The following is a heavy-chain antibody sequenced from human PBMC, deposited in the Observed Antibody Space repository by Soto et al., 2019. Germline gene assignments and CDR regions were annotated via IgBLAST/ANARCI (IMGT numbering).Heavy chain of an antibody. D-gene: IGHD3-10*01. CDR1: GGSISSSSYY. CDR2: IYYNGST. J-gene: IGHJ6*02. Sequence: SETLSLTCTVSGGSISSSSYYWGWIRQPPGKGLEWIGSIYYNGSTYYNPSLKSRINISVDTSKNQFSLKLSSVTAADTAVYYCARLGYYGSGVRYGMDVWGQGTTVT. V-gene: IGHV4-39*01. CDR3: ARLGYYGSGVRYGMDV.